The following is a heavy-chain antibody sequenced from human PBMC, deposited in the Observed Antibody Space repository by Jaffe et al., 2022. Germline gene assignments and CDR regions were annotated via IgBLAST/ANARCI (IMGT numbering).Heavy chain of an antibody. CDR3: ARDRGYCTGGVCYTNHDAFDI. D-gene: IGHD2-8*02. J-gene: IGHJ3*02. CDR1: GFTFSSYD. CDR2: IGTAGDT. Sequence: EVQLVESGGGLVQPGGSLRLSCAASGFTFSSYDMHWVRQATGKGLEWVSAIGTAGDTYYPGSVKGRFTISRENAKNSLYLQMNSLRAGDTAVYYCARDRGYCTGGVCYTNHDAFDIWGQGTMVTVSS. V-gene: IGHV3-13*01.